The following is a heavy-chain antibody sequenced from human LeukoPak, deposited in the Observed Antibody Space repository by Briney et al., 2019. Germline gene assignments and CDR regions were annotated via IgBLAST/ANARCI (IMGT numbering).Heavy chain of an antibody. V-gene: IGHV3-7*01. CDR2: IKQDGSEK. J-gene: IGHJ4*02. CDR1: GFTFSSYA. CDR3: ARVVRIIYGDYADY. D-gene: IGHD4-17*01. Sequence: GGSLRLSCAASGFTFSSYAMSWVRQAPGKGLEWVANIKQDGSEKYYVDSVKGRFTISRDNAKNSLYLQMNSLRAEDTAVYYCARVVRIIYGDYADYWGQGTLVTVSS.